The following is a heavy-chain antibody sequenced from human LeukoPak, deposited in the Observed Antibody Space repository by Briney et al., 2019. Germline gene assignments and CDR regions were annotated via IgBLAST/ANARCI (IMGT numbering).Heavy chain of an antibody. Sequence: ASVKVSCKASGYTFTGYYMHWVRQAPGQGLEWMGRINPNSGGTNYAQKFQGRVTMTRDTSISTAYMELSRLRSDDTAVYYCARGPIDIVVVVAATNYYYYMDVWGKGTTVTVSS. D-gene: IGHD2-15*01. J-gene: IGHJ6*03. CDR1: GYTFTGYY. V-gene: IGHV1-2*06. CDR2: INPNSGGT. CDR3: ARGPIDIVVVVAATNYYYYMDV.